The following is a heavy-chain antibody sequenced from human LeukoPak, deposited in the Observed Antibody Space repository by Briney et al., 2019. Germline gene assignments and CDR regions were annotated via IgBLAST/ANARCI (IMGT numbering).Heavy chain of an antibody. Sequence: GGSLRLSCAASGFTFSNYWMSWVRQAPGKGLEWVANIKQEGSEKYYVDSVKGRFTISRDNAKNSLYLQMNSLRAEDTAVFYCASPRDNSVWSIDYWGQGTLVTVSP. J-gene: IGHJ4*02. CDR1: GFTFSNYW. V-gene: IGHV3-7*01. D-gene: IGHD6-19*01. CDR3: ASPRDNSVWSIDY. CDR2: IKQEGSEK.